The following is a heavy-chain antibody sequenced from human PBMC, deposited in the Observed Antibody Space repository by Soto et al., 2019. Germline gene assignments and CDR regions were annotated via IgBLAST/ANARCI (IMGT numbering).Heavy chain of an antibody. V-gene: IGHV1-69*02. D-gene: IGHD2-15*01. CDR3: ASESVDCSGGSCAKVGDAFDI. J-gene: IGHJ3*02. CDR2: IIPILGIA. CDR1: GGTFSSYT. Sequence: QVQLVQSGAEVKKPGSSVKVSCKASGGTFSSYTISWVRQAPGQGLEWMGRIIPILGIANYAQKFPGRVTMPADKSTGTAYMELSSLRSEDTAVYYCASESVDCSGGSCAKVGDAFDIWGQGTMVTVSS.